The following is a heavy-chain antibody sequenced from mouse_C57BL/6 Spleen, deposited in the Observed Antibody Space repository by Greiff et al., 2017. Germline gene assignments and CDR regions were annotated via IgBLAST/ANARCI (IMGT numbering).Heavy chain of an antibody. J-gene: IGHJ3*01. CDR2: ISSGSSTI. D-gene: IGHD1-1*01. V-gene: IGHV5-17*01. CDR3: AREGNYCGSGSPGFAY. Sequence: EVQGVESGGGLVKPGGSLKLSCAASGFTFCDYGMHWVRQAPEKGLEWVAYISSGSSTIYYADTVKGRFTISRDNAKKALFLQMTSLESEDTAMYYGAREGNYCGSGSPGFAYWGQGTLVTVSA. CDR1: GFTFCDYG.